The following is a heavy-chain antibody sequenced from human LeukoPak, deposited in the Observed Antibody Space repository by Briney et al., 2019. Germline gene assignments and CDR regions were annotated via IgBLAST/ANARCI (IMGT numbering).Heavy chain of an antibody. D-gene: IGHD3-22*01. CDR1: GFPFSNSS. CDR3: ARDQIVYDSSGSTDY. CDR2: IKQDGSEK. J-gene: IGHJ4*02. Sequence: GGSLRLSCVASGFPFSNSSMSWLRQAPGKGLHWVANIKQDGSEKYYVDSVKGRFTISRDNAKNSLYLQMNSLRAEDTAVYYCARDQIVYDSSGSTDYWGQGTLVTVSS. V-gene: IGHV3-7*01.